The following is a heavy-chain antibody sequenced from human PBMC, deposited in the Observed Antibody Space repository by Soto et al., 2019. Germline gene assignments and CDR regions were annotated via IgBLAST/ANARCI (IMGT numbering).Heavy chain of an antibody. Sequence: SETLSLTCTVSGGSISSGGYYWSWIRQHTGKGLEWIGYIYYSGSTYYNPSLKSRVTISVDTSKNQFSLKLSSVTAADTAVYYCARDQLRQNFDYWGQGTLVTVS. CDR2: IYYSGST. CDR3: ARDQLRQNFDY. V-gene: IGHV4-31*03. D-gene: IGHD2-2*01. J-gene: IGHJ4*02. CDR1: GGSISSGGYY.